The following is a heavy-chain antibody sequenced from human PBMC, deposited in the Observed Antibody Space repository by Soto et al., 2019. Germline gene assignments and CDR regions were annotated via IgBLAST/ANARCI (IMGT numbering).Heavy chain of an antibody. J-gene: IGHJ6*02. D-gene: IGHD3-9*01. CDR2: IDPSDSYT. CDR1: GYSFTSYC. Sequence: PGESLKISCKGSGYSFTSYCISWVRQMPGKGLEWVGRIDPSDSYTNYSPSFQGHVTISADKSISTAYLQWSSLKASDTAMYYCASTITTTNYYYGMDGWGQGTTVTVYS. V-gene: IGHV5-10-1*01. CDR3: ASTITTTNYYYGMDG.